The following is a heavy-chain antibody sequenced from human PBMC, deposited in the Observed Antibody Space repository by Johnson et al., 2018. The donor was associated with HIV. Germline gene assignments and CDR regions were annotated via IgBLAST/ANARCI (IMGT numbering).Heavy chain of an antibody. D-gene: IGHD1-26*01. J-gene: IGHJ3*02. Sequence: QMLLVESGGGVVQPGRSLRLSCAASGFTFSSYGMHWVRQAPGKGLEWVAVISYDGSNKYYADSVKGRFTISRDNSKNTLYLQMESLRVEDTAIYYCAKAWELLGRRAALDIWGQGTMVTVSS. CDR2: ISYDGSNK. CDR1: GFTFSSYG. CDR3: AKAWELLGRRAALDI. V-gene: IGHV3-30*18.